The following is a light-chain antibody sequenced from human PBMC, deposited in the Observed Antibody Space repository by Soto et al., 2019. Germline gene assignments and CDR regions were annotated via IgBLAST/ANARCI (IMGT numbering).Light chain of an antibody. CDR2: EVN. Sequence: QSVLTQPASVSGSPGQSITISCTGTSSDVGSYGLVSWYQQYPGNAPKVIIFEVNKRPSGVSHRFSGSKSGNTASLTISGLQAEDEADYYCSLYGGTYVFGTGTKVTVL. CDR3: SLYGGTYV. CDR1: SSDVGSYGL. V-gene: IGLV2-23*02. J-gene: IGLJ1*01.